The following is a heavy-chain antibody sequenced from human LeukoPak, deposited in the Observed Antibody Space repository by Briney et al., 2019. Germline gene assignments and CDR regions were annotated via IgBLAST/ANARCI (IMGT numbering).Heavy chain of an antibody. Sequence: VASVTVSCTASGYTFTSYGISWVRQAPGQGLEWMGWISAYNGNTNYAQRLQGRVTMTTDTSTSTAYMELRSLRSDDTAVYYCARDLGDSSGYYYVRFVNFDYWGQGALVTVSS. V-gene: IGHV1-18*01. CDR3: ARDLGDSSGYYYVRFVNFDY. D-gene: IGHD3-22*01. CDR1: GYTFTSYG. J-gene: IGHJ4*02. CDR2: ISAYNGNT.